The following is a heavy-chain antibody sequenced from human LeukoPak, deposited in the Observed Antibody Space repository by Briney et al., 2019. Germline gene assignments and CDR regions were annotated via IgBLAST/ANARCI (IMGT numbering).Heavy chain of an antibody. V-gene: IGHV3-21*01. J-gene: IGHJ3*02. CDR2: ISSSSSYI. CDR1: GFTFNSYS. D-gene: IGHD6-6*01. Sequence: GGSLRLSCAASGFTFNSYSINWVRQAPGKGLEWVSSISSSSSYIYYADSVKGRFTISRDNAKNSLYLQMNSLRAEDTAVYYCARNIDYRSSLDGFDIWGQGTMVTVSS. CDR3: ARNIDYRSSLDGFDI.